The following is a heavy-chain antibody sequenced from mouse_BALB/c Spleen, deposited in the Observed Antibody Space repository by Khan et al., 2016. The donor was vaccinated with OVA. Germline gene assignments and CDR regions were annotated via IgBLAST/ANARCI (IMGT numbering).Heavy chain of an antibody. V-gene: IGHV5-9-1*01. Sequence: EVELVESGGGLVKPGGSLKLSCAASGFTFSSFVMSWVRQNTEKRLEWVATISSTGTYTYYPDSVKGRFTISRDNVNNTLYLQMNSLRSEDTAMYYCANGNYGWFAYWGQGTLVTVSA. D-gene: IGHD2-1*01. CDR3: ANGNYGWFAY. J-gene: IGHJ3*01. CDR2: ISSTGTYT. CDR1: GFTFSSFV.